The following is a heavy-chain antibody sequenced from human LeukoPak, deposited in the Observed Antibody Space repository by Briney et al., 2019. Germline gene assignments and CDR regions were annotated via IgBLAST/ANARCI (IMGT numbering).Heavy chain of an antibody. J-gene: IGHJ4*02. CDR1: GDSISRSTYY. CDR3: ARSSGTGTFSY. CDR2: VYYGRSP. Sequence: KPSETLSLTCTVSGDSISRSTYYWAWIRQPPGKGLEWIGSVYYGRSPYFNPSLESRAAISVDTSKNHFSLKMSSVTAADTAVYYCARSSGTGTFSYWGQGTLVTVSS. D-gene: IGHD6-25*01. V-gene: IGHV4-39*02.